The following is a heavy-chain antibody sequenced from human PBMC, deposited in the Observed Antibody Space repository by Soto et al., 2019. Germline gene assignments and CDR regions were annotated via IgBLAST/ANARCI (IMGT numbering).Heavy chain of an antibody. D-gene: IGHD3-10*01. J-gene: IGHJ4*02. Sequence: GGSLRLSCAASGFTVSSYSMNWVRQAPGKGLEWVSSIGTSSTHIYYADSVEGRFTISRDNAKNSLYLQMNSLRTDDTAVYFCARSGEWGPYFDYWGQGALVTVSS. CDR1: GFTVSSYS. CDR2: IGTSSTHI. V-gene: IGHV3-21*01. CDR3: ARSGEWGPYFDY.